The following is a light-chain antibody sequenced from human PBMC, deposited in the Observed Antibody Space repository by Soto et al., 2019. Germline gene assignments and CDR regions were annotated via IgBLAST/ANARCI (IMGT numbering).Light chain of an antibody. J-gene: IGKJ5*01. CDR1: QGIRND. Sequence: AIQMTQSPSSLSASVGDRVTITCRASQGIRNDLGWYQQKPGKAPKLLIYAASSLQSGVPSTFSGSGSGTDFTLTISSLQPEDFATYYCQHADSFPLITFGQGTRLEI. V-gene: IGKV1-6*01. CDR2: AAS. CDR3: QHADSFPLIT.